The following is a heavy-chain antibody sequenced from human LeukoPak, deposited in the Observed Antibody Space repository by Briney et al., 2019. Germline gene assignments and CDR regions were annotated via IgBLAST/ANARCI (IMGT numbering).Heavy chain of an antibody. D-gene: IGHD3-10*01. Sequence: SETLPLTCAVYGGSFSGYYWSWIRQPPGKGLEWIGEINHSGSTNYNPSLKSRVTISVDTSKNQFSLRLSSVTAADTAVYFCARHIMGSGSLDFDYWGQGTLVTVSS. CDR2: INHSGST. CDR3: ARHIMGSGSLDFDY. CDR1: GGSFSGYY. J-gene: IGHJ4*02. V-gene: IGHV4-34*01.